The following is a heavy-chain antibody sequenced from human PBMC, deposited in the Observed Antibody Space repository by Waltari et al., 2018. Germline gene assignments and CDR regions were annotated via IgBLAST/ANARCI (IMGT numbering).Heavy chain of an antibody. Sequence: ELQLLESVGDLVQPGGSLRLSCAASGFSFPTYTMNWVRQAPGKGLEWVSYITGSGSTKFYGDAVKGRFTISRDNAKNSLYLQMDSLRVEDTAIYYCAREDYYGSGSVDYWGQGTLVTVSS. CDR2: ITGSGSTK. V-gene: IGHV3-48*04. J-gene: IGHJ4*02. D-gene: IGHD3-10*01. CDR1: GFSFPTYT. CDR3: AREDYYGSGSVDY.